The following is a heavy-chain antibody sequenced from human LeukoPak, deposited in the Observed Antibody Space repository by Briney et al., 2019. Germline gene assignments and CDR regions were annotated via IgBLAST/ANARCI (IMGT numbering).Heavy chain of an antibody. Sequence: GGSLRLSCAASGFIVSSNYMSWVRQAPGKGLEWVSVIYSGGTTFYPDSVKGRFTISRDNSKNTLYLQMNSLRAEDTAVYYCARDPNYDFWSGTGDYWGQGTLVTVSS. D-gene: IGHD3-3*01. CDR2: IYSGGTT. J-gene: IGHJ4*02. V-gene: IGHV3-66*01. CDR3: ARDPNYDFWSGTGDY. CDR1: GFIVSSNY.